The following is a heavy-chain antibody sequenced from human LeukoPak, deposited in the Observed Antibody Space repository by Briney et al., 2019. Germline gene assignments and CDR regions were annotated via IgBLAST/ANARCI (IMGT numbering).Heavy chain of an antibody. Sequence: PSETLSLTCTVSGGSISSYYWSWIRQPPGKGLEWIGYIYYSGSTNYNPSLKSRVTISVDTSKNQFSLKLSSVTAADTAVYYCARGNYYDSRGYPRAFDYWGQGTLVTVSS. D-gene: IGHD3-22*01. CDR3: ARGNYYDSRGYPRAFDY. V-gene: IGHV4-59*12. CDR1: GGSISSYY. CDR2: IYYSGST. J-gene: IGHJ4*02.